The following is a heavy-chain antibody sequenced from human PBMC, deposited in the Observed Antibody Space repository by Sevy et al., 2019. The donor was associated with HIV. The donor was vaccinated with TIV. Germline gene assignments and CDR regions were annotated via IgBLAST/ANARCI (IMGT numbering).Heavy chain of an antibody. V-gene: IGHV3-21*01. CDR1: GFTFSSYS. CDR3: ARGKYCRGGSCYYLPNAFDI. Sequence: GGSLRLSCAASGFTFSSYSMNWVRQAPGKGLEWVSSISSSSSYIYYADSVKGRFTISRDNAKNSLYLQMNSLRAEDTAGYYCARGKYCRGGSCYYLPNAFDIWGQGTMVTVSS. J-gene: IGHJ3*02. D-gene: IGHD2-15*01. CDR2: ISSSSSYI.